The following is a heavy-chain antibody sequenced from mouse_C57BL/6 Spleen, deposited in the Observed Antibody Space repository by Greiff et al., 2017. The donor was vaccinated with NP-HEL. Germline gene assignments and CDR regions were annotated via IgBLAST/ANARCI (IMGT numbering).Heavy chain of an antibody. Sequence: EVKLVESGEGLVKPGGSLKLSCAASGFTFSSYAMSWVRQTPEKRLEWVAYISSGGDYIYYADTVKGRFTISRDNARNTLYLQMSSLKSEDTAMYYSTRECSLTGTSAMDYWGQGTSVTVSS. CDR1: GFTFSSYA. V-gene: IGHV5-9-1*02. CDR3: TRECSLTGTSAMDY. D-gene: IGHD4-1*01. CDR2: ISSGGDYI. J-gene: IGHJ4*01.